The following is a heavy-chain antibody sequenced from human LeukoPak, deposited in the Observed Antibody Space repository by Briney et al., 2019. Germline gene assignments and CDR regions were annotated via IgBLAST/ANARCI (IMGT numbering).Heavy chain of an antibody. CDR2: IYYSAST. D-gene: IGHD5-18*01. V-gene: IGHV4-39*01. Sequence: SETLSLTCTVSGGSISSSTYYWGWIRQPPGKGLEWIGSIYYSASTYYNPSLKSRVTISVDTSKNQFSLKLSSVTAADTAVYYCAPNNGYSYGFDYWGQGTLVTVSS. J-gene: IGHJ4*02. CDR1: GGSISSSTYY. CDR3: APNNGYSYGFDY.